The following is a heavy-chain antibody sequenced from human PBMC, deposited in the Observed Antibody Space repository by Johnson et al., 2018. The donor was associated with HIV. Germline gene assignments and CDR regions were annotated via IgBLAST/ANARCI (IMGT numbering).Heavy chain of an antibody. D-gene: IGHD6-13*01. J-gene: IGHJ3*02. CDR2: IKSKTDGGTT. V-gene: IGHV3-15*01. CDR3: ARDSSSWRPSGAFDI. CDR1: GFTFNNAW. Sequence: EMQLVESGGGLVKPGGSLRLSCAASGFTFNNAWMSWVRQAPGKGLEWVGRIKSKTDGGTTDYAAPVKGRFTISRDDSKNTLYLQMNSLRAEDTAVYYCARDSSSWRPSGAFDIWGQGTMVTVSS.